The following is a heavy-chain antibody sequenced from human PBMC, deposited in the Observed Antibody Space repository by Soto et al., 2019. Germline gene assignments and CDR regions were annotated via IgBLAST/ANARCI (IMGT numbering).Heavy chain of an antibody. Sequence: SETLSLTCTVSGGSISSSSYYWGWIRQPPGRGLEWIGHIFYSGSTNYNPALKSRVTISVDTSKSQFSLKLSSVTAADTAVYYCAKDSGYNYGYFRWFDPWGQGTLVTVS. CDR1: GGSISSSSYY. V-gene: IGHV4-61*01. CDR2: IFYSGST. D-gene: IGHD5-18*01. J-gene: IGHJ5*02. CDR3: AKDSGYNYGYFRWFDP.